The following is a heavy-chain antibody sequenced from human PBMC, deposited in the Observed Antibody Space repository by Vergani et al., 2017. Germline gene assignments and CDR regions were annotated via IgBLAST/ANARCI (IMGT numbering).Heavy chain of an antibody. J-gene: IGHJ4*02. CDR1: GFTLSSYT. CDR3: ARDGTYDSSGYYDY. D-gene: IGHD3-22*01. Sequence: VQLLESGGGLVQPGGSLRLSCSASGFTLSSYTMHWVRQAPGKGLEYVSGISSNGIGTYYADSVKGRFTISRDNAKNSLYLQMNSLRAEDTAVYYCARDGTYDSSGYYDYWGQGTLVTVSS. CDR2: ISSNGIGT. V-gene: IGHV3-64*04.